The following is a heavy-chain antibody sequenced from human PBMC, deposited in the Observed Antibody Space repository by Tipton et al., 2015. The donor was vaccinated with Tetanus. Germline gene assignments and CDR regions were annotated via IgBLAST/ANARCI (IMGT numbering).Heavy chain of an antibody. Sequence: TLSLTCSVSGDSISSFYWSWIRQPAGKGLEWIGRIYTSGSTNYNPSLKSRVTMSVDTSKRQFSLKLNSVTAADTAVYYCARGWDSSWYFFDYWGQGILVTVSS. J-gene: IGHJ4*02. CDR1: GDSISSFY. V-gene: IGHV4-4*07. CDR2: IYTSGST. D-gene: IGHD6-13*01. CDR3: ARGWDSSWYFFDY.